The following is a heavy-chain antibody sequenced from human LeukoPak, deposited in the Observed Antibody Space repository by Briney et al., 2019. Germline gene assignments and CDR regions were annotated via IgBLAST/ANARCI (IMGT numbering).Heavy chain of an antibody. D-gene: IGHD3-10*01. CDR2: IKSRGDGGTT. CDR3: ATGAMVRGVRDY. J-gene: IGHJ4*02. CDR1: GFSFSNAW. Sequence: GGSLRLSCAASGFSFSNAWMSWVRQAPGKGLEWVGRIKSRGDGGTTEYAAPVKGRFPISRDDSKNTVYLQMNSVKSEDTAVYYCATGAMVRGVRDYWGQGTLVTVSS. V-gene: IGHV3-15*01.